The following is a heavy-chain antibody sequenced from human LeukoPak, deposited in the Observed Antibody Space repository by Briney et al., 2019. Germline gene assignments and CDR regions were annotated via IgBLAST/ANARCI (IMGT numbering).Heavy chain of an antibody. CDR2: INPNSGGT. D-gene: IGHD3-22*01. CDR1: GYTFTSYY. CDR3: ATYHYYDSSGTYFDY. Sequence: ASVKVSCKASGYTFTSYYMHWVRQAPGQGLEWMGWINPNSGGTNYAQKFQGRVTMTRDTSISTAYMELSRLRSDDTAVYYCATYHYYDSSGTYFDYWGQGTLVTVSS. J-gene: IGHJ4*02. V-gene: IGHV1-2*02.